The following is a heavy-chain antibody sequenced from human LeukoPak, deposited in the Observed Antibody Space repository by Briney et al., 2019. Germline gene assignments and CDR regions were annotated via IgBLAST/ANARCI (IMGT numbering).Heavy chain of an antibody. CDR2: MNPNSGNT. CDR3: ARGPLRDCSSTSCYSGYYYYYGMDV. J-gene: IGHJ6*02. D-gene: IGHD2-2*01. CDR1: GYTFTSYD. Sequence: ASVKVSCKASGYTFTSYDINWVRQATGQGLEWMGWMNPNSGNTGYAQKFQGRVTMTRNTSISTAYMELSSLGSEDTAVYYCARGPLRDCSSTSCYSGYYYYYGMDVWGQGTTVTVSS. V-gene: IGHV1-8*01.